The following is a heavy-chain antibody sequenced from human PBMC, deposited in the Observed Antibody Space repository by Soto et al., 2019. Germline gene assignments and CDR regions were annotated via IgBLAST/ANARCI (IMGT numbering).Heavy chain of an antibody. V-gene: IGHV1-46*01. CDR3: ARDVQSLGELSLAFDY. Sequence: ASVKVSCKASGYTFTSYYMHWVRQAPGQGLEWMGIINPSGGSTSYAQEFQGRVTMTRDTSTSTVYMELSSLRSEDTAVYYCARDVQSLGELSLAFDYWGQGTLVTVSS. J-gene: IGHJ4*02. D-gene: IGHD3-16*02. CDR1: GYTFTSYY. CDR2: INPSGGST.